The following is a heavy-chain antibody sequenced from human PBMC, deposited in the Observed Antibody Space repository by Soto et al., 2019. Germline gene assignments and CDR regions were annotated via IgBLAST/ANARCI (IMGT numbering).Heavy chain of an antibody. Sequence: QAQLVQSGAEVKKPESSVRLSCSTSGGSFSSYTLNWVRQAPGQGLEWLGRIIPVLTITDYAQKFRGRLTITAGKSSNTAYMELTSLISDDTAVYYCASRRYCGAHCYKNYFFGMDVWGQGTTVTVSS. V-gene: IGHV1-69*02. J-gene: IGHJ6*02. D-gene: IGHD2-21*02. CDR2: IIPVLTIT. CDR1: GGSFSSYT. CDR3: ASRRYCGAHCYKNYFFGMDV.